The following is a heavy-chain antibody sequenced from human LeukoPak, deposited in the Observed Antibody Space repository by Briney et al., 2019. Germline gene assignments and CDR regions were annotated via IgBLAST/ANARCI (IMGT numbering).Heavy chain of an antibody. D-gene: IGHD6-6*01. J-gene: IGHJ4*02. Sequence: GGSLRLSCAASGFTFSIYSMNWVRQAPGKGLEWVSSISSDSSYTDYADSLKGRFTISRDNANNSLYLQMNSLKVEDTAVYYCAKGSYSSSSYYWGQGTLVTVSS. CDR3: AKGSYSSSSYY. CDR2: ISSDSSYT. CDR1: GFTFSIYS. V-gene: IGHV3-21*01.